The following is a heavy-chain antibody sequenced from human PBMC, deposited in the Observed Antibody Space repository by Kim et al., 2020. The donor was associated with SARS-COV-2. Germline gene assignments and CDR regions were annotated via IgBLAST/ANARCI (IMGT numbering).Heavy chain of an antibody. CDR3: ARDSVGATRYNWFDP. Sequence: SETLSLTCTVSGGSISSGSYYWSWIRQPAGKGLEWIGRIYTSGSTNYNPSLKSRVTISVDTSKNQFSLKLSSVTAADTAVYYCARDSVGATRYNWFDPWGQGTLVTVSS. V-gene: IGHV4-61*02. J-gene: IGHJ5*02. D-gene: IGHD1-26*01. CDR1: GGSISSGSYY. CDR2: IYTSGST.